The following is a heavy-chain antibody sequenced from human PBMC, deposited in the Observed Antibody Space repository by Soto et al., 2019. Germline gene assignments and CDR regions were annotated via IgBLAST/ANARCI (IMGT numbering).Heavy chain of an antibody. V-gene: IGHV4-4*07. CDR3: ARDESCTNGVCYRPGYYYYYGMDV. CDR1: GGSISSYY. CDR2: IYTSGST. D-gene: IGHD2-8*01. J-gene: IGHJ6*02. Sequence: QVQLQESGPGLVKPSETLSLTCTVSGGSISSYYWSWIRQPAGKGLEWIGRIYTSGSTNYNPSLKSRVTMSVDTSKNQFSLKLSSVTAADTAVYYCARDESCTNGVCYRPGYYYYYGMDVWGQGTTVTVSS.